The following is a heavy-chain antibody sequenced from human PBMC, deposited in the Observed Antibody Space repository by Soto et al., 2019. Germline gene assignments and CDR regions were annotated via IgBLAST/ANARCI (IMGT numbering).Heavy chain of an antibody. CDR2: ISAYNGNT. D-gene: IGHD3-3*01. CDR1: GYTFTGYG. J-gene: IGHJ5*02. V-gene: IGHV1-18*01. Sequence: QVQLVQSGAEVKKPGASVKVSCKASGYTFTGYGISWVRQAPGQGLEWMGWISAYNGNTNYAQKLQGRVTMTTDTSTSTAYMELRSMRSDDTAVYYCARTDSYYDFWSGYLDPTANGFDPWGQGTLVTVSS. CDR3: ARTDSYYDFWSGYLDPTANGFDP.